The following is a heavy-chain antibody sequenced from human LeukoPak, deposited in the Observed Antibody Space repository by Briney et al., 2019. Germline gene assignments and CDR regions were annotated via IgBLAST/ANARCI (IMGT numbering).Heavy chain of an antibody. D-gene: IGHD5-12*01. V-gene: IGHV1-2*02. Sequence: GASVKVSCKTSGYTFNYYAINWVRQAPGQGLEWMGWINPNSGGTNYAQKFQGRVTMTRDTSTSTVYMELSSLRSEDTAVYYCARDGSRGIVATRAIDYWGQGTLVTVSS. J-gene: IGHJ4*02. CDR2: INPNSGGT. CDR1: GYTFNYYA. CDR3: ARDGSRGIVATRAIDY.